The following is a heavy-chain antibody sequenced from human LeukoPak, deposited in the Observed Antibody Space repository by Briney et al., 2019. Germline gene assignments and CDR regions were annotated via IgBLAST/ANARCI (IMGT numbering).Heavy chain of an antibody. CDR1: AGPIYSYY. J-gene: IGHJ6*03. CDR3: ARLKFYDSTGYSPGHYMDV. Sequence: SETLSLTCTVSAGPIYSYYWSWIRQPAGKGLEWIGRLYPSVSPNYSPSLKSRVTMSVDTSKNQFALNLRAVTAADTAVYYCARLKFYDSTGYSPGHYMDVWGKGITVTVSS. V-gene: IGHV4-4*07. CDR2: LYPSVSP. D-gene: IGHD3-22*01.